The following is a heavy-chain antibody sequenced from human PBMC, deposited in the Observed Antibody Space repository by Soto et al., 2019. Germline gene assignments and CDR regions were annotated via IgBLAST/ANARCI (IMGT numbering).Heavy chain of an antibody. D-gene: IGHD6-13*01. J-gene: IGHJ4*02. CDR1: GYTFTSYY. Sequence: ASVKVSCKASGYTFTSYYMHWVRQAPGQGLEWMGIINPSGGSTSYAQKFQGRVTMTRDTSTSTVYMELSSLRSEDTAVYYCARDLIPHSSSWYFDYWGQGTLVTVSS. CDR3: ARDLIPHSSSWYFDY. V-gene: IGHV1-46*01. CDR2: INPSGGST.